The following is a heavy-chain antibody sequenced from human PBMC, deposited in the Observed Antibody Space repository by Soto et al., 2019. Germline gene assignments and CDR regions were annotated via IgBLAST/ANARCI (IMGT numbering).Heavy chain of an antibody. V-gene: IGHV3-21*01. CDR2: ISSTTNYI. J-gene: IGHJ4*02. Sequence: GGSLRLSCAASGFTFTRYSMNWVRQAPGKGLEWVSSISSTTNYIYYADSMKGRFTVSRDNAKNSVYLEMNSLSAEDTALYYCAKGEVRGIIPSYFDYWGLGTLVTVSS. D-gene: IGHD3-10*01. CDR1: GFTFTRYS. CDR3: AKGEVRGIIPSYFDY.